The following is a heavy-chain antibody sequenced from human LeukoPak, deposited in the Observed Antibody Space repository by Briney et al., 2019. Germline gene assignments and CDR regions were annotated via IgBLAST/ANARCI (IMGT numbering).Heavy chain of an antibody. Sequence: GASVKVSCKVSGYTLTELSMHWVRQAPGKGLEWMGGFDPGDGETIYAQKFQGRVTMTEDTSTDTAYMELSSLRSEDTAVYYCARSSVRSGGSRRRSWFDPWGQGTLVTVSS. J-gene: IGHJ5*02. D-gene: IGHD3-10*02. CDR3: ARSSVRSGGSRRRSWFDP. V-gene: IGHV1-24*01. CDR2: FDPGDGET. CDR1: GYTLTELS.